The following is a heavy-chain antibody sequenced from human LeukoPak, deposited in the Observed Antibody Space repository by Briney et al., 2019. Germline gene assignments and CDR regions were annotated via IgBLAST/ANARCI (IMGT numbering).Heavy chain of an antibody. D-gene: IGHD1-26*01. Sequence: SETLSLTCTVSGGSITSYYWSWIRQPPGKGLERIGYIYYSGSTNYNPSLKSRVTISVDTSRNQFSLKLSSVTAADTAVYYCARRGANSGSYSHFDLWGRGTLVTVLS. V-gene: IGHV4-59*01. CDR2: IYYSGST. CDR1: GGSITSYY. CDR3: ARRGANSGSYSHFDL. J-gene: IGHJ2*01.